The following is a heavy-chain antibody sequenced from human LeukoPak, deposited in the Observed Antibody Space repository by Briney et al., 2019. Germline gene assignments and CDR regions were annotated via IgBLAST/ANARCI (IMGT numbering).Heavy chain of an antibody. CDR3: ARETGYSSSWDAFDI. V-gene: IGHV3-23*01. D-gene: IGHD6-13*01. J-gene: IGHJ3*02. Sequence: GGSLRLSCVASGFTFRSYGMSWVRQAPGKGLEWVSVISGSDSGGSTYYVDSVKGRFTISRDNSKNTLYLQMNSLRAEDTAVYYCARETGYSSSWDAFDIWGQGTMVTVSS. CDR1: GFTFRSYG. CDR2: ISGSDSGGST.